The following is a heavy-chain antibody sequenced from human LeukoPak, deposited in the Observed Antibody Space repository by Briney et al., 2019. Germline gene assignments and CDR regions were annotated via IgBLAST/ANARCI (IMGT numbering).Heavy chain of an antibody. Sequence: GRSLRLSCAGSGFXFRSYAIPWVRQAPGKGLEWVAVISYDGSNKDYADSVKGRFTISRDNSKNTLYLQMNSLRAEDTAFYYCAREIFNGFDIWGQGTMVTVSS. CDR1: GFXFRSYA. V-gene: IGHV3-30-3*01. J-gene: IGHJ3*02. CDR2: ISYDGSNK. CDR3: AREIFNGFDI.